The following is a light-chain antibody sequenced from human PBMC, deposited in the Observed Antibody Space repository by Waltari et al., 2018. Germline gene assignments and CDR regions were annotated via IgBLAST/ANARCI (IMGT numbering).Light chain of an antibody. J-gene: IGKJ1*01. CDR3: LQYYTIPRKT. V-gene: IGKV4-1*01. CDR2: WAF. Sequence: IVMTQSPESLAVPLGERATINXRSSQTLLHMTNKRNYLAWYQQKPGQPPKILIYWAFSRASGVPGRISGSGSXTNFTLTISXLQPEDVXVYYXLQYYTIPRKTXXXGTRVEI. CDR1: QTLLHMTNKRNY.